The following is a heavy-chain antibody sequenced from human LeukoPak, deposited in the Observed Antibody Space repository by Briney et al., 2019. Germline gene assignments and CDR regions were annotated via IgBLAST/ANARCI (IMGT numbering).Heavy chain of an antibody. Sequence: GGSLRLSCAASGFTVSSNYMSWVRQAPGKGLEWVSVIYSGGSTYYADSVKGRFTISRDNSKNTLYLQMNSLRAEDTALYYCAREGWSARNGEYLVGGMDVWAQGTTVTVSS. CDR1: GFTVSSNY. V-gene: IGHV3-53*01. D-gene: IGHD1-26*01. CDR2: IYSGGST. CDR3: AREGWSARNGEYLVGGMDV. J-gene: IGHJ6*02.